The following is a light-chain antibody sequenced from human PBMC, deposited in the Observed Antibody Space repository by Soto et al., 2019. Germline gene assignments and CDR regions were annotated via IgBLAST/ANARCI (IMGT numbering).Light chain of an antibody. Sequence: ALQVTQSPSSLSASGGDRITITCRASQDVSGALAWYQQKPGTAPKLLIYDVSTLESGVPSRFSGSGSGTEFTLTISSLQPEDFGTYYCQQFNSYPITFGHGTRLEMK. CDR3: QQFNSYPIT. CDR1: QDVSGA. CDR2: DVS. J-gene: IGKJ5*01. V-gene: IGKV1-13*02.